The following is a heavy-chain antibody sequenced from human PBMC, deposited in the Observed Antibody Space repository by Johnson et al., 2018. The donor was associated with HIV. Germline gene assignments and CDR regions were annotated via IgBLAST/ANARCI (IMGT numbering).Heavy chain of an antibody. CDR1: GFTFDDYA. D-gene: IGHD3-22*01. V-gene: IGHV3-23*04. CDR3: AMEYYYDSSGFYAFDI. J-gene: IGHJ3*02. CDR2: ISGSGGST. Sequence: VQLVESGGGLVQPGRSLRLSCAASGFTFDDYAMHWVRQAPGKGLEWVSGISGSGGSTYYADSVKGRFTISRDNSKNTLYLQMNSLRAEDTAVYYCAMEYYYDSSGFYAFDIWGQGTMVTVSS.